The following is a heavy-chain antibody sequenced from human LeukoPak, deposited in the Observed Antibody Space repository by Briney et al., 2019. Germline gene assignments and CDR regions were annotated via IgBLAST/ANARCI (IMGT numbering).Heavy chain of an antibody. CDR2: IFYSGAT. D-gene: IGHD2-21*01. J-gene: IGHJ5*02. CDR1: GGSISSGHYY. V-gene: IGHV4-31*03. Sequence: SQTLSLTCTVSGGSISSGHYYWSWIRQHPGKGLEWIGYIFYSGATYYDPSLKSRVTISVDTSKNQFSLKVTSVTAADTAVYYCARTLGDSRFDPWGQGTLVTVSS. CDR3: ARTLGDSRFDP.